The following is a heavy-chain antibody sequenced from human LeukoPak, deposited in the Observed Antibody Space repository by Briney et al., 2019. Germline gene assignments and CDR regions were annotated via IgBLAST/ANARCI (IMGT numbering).Heavy chain of an antibody. CDR1: GGSFSGYY. V-gene: IGHV4-34*01. CDR2: INHSGST. Sequence: PSETLSLTCAVYGGSFSGYYWSWIRQPPGKGLEWIGEINHSGSTNYNPSLKSRVTISVDMSKNQFSLKLSSVTAADTAVYYCARVSVDTAKDYWGQGTLVTVSS. J-gene: IGHJ4*02. D-gene: IGHD5-18*01. CDR3: ARVSVDTAKDY.